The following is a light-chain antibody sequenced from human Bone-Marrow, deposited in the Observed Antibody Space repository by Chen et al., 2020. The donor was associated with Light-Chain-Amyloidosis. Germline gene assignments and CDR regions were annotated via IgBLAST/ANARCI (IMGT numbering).Light chain of an antibody. CDR2: RYT. J-gene: IGLJ2*01. V-gene: IGLV3-25*03. CDR3: QSADSSGTYEVI. Sequence: SYELTQPPSVSVSPGQTARITCSGDDLPTKYAYWYQQKPGQAPVLVIHRYTERPSGISERFSGSDSGTTATLTSSGVQAEDEADYHCQSADSSGTYEVIFGGGTKLTVL. CDR1: DLPTKY.